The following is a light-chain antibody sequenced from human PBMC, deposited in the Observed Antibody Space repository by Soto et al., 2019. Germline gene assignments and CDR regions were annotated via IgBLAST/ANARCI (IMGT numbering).Light chain of an antibody. CDR3: QQRDEWPRT. CDR1: QSVSSY. V-gene: IGKV3-11*01. CDR2: GAS. J-gene: IGKJ2*01. Sequence: EIVLTQSPATLSLSPGERATLSCRASQSVSSYLAWYQHKPGQAPRLLIYGASNRATDIPARFSGRGSGTDFTLTLSSLESGDSAVYYCQQRDEWPRTFGQGTKLEIK.